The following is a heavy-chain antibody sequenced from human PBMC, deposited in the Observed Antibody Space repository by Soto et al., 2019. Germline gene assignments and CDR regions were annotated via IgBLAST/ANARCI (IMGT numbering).Heavy chain of an antibody. Sequence: GGSLRLSCAASGFTFSSYGMHRVRQAPGKGLEWVAVISYDGSNKYYADSVKGRFTISRDNSKNTLYLQMNSLRAEDTAVYYCEKGDCSGGSCYLESLSTYGMDVWGQGTTVTVSS. D-gene: IGHD2-15*01. CDR2: ISYDGSNK. V-gene: IGHV3-30*18. J-gene: IGHJ6*02. CDR1: GFTFSSYG. CDR3: EKGDCSGGSCYLESLSTYGMDV.